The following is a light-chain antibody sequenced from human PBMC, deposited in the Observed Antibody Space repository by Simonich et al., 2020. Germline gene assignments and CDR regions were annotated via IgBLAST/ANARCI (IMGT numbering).Light chain of an antibody. V-gene: IGKV2-28*01. CDR1: QSLLHSNGYNY. CDR3: MQALQTPYT. Sequence: DIVMTQSPLSLPVTPGEPASISCRSSQSLLHSNGYNYWDWYLQKPGQSPQLLIYCGANRASGVPDRFSGSGSGTDFTLKISRVEAEDVGVYYCMQALQTPYTFGQGTKLEIK. CDR2: CGA. J-gene: IGKJ2*01.